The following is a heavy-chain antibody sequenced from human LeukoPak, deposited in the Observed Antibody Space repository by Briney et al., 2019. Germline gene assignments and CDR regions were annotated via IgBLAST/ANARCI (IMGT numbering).Heavy chain of an antibody. CDR2: IYTPGST. V-gene: IGHV4-4*07. CDR3: ARGLQGSSWYLGY. D-gene: IGHD6-13*01. CDR1: GGSISSYY. Sequence: SETLSLTCTVSGGSISSYYWTWIRQPAGKGLEWIGRIYTPGSTNYNPSLKSRVTISVDTSKNQFSLKLSSVTAADTAVYYCARGLQGSSWYLGYWGQGTLVTVSS. J-gene: IGHJ4*02.